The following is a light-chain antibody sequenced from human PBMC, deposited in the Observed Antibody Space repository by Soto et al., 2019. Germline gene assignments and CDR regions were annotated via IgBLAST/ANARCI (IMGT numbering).Light chain of an antibody. Sequence: DIQMTQSPSSVSASVGDRVTITCRASQGSSSWLGWYQQKPGKAPKLLIYAASSLQSGVPSRFSGSGSGTDFTLTISSLQPEDFATYYCQQINSFPITFGQGTRLEIK. J-gene: IGKJ5*01. CDR3: QQINSFPIT. CDR2: AAS. V-gene: IGKV1D-12*01. CDR1: QGSSSW.